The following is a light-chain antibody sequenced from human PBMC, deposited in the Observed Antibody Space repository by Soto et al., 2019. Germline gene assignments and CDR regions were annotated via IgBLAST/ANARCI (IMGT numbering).Light chain of an antibody. CDR1: QSVSTN. V-gene: IGKV3-15*01. CDR3: QQYNSWPQT. Sequence: EIVLTQSPATLSVSPGERATFSCRASQSVSTNVAWYQQKPGQAPRLLIYGASTRATGIPARFSGGGSGTEFTLTISSLQSEDFAVYYCQQYNSWPQTFGQGTKVDIK. CDR2: GAS. J-gene: IGKJ1*01.